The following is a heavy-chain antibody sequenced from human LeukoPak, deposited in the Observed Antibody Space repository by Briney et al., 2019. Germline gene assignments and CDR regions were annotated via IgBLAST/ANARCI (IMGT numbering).Heavy chain of an antibody. J-gene: IGHJ5*02. V-gene: IGHV3-30*18. Sequence: GGSLRLSCAASGFTFSSYGMHWVRQAPGKGLEWVAVISYNGSNKYYADSVKGRFTIPRDNSKNTLYLQMNSLRAEDTAVYYCAKGLGSGSYSGPCWFDPWGQGTLVTVSS. CDR3: AKGLGSGSYSGPCWFDP. CDR1: GFTFSSYG. D-gene: IGHD3-10*01. CDR2: ISYNGSNK.